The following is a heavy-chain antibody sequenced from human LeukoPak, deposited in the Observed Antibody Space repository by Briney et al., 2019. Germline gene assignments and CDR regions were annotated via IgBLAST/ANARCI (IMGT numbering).Heavy chain of an antibody. CDR1: GGTFSSYA. J-gene: IGHJ6*03. Sequence: ASVKVSCKASGGTFSSYAISWVRQAPGQGLEWMGGIIPIFGTANYAQKFQGRVTITTDESTSTAYMELSSLRSEDTAVYYCARGEEDHWNGLYYYYYMDVWGKGTTVTVSS. V-gene: IGHV1-69*05. D-gene: IGHD1-1*01. CDR2: IIPIFGTA. CDR3: ARGEEDHWNGLYYYYYMDV.